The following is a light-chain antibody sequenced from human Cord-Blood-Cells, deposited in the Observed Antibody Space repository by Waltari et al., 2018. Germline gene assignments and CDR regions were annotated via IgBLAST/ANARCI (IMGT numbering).Light chain of an antibody. V-gene: IGKV1-5*01. CDR2: DAS. Sequence: DIQMTQSPSTLSASVGHRVTITCRASQSISSWLAWYQQKPGKAPKLLIYDASSLESGVPSRFSGSGSGTEFTLTISSLQPDDFATYYYQQYNSYSPETFGQGTKLEIK. CDR1: QSISSW. CDR3: QQYNSYSPET. J-gene: IGKJ2*01.